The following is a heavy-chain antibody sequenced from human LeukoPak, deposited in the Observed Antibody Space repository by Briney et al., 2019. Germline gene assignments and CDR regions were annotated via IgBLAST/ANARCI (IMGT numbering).Heavy chain of an antibody. V-gene: IGHV4-34*01. CDR2: INHSGST. D-gene: IGHD2-2*01. Sequence: SETLSLTCAVYGGSFSGYYWSWIRQPPGKGLEWIGEINHSGSTNYNPSLKSRVTISVDTPKNQFSLKLSSVTAADTAVYYCARGRIVVVPAASSYMDVWGKGTTVTVSS. J-gene: IGHJ6*03. CDR3: ARGRIVVVPAASSYMDV. CDR1: GGSFSGYY.